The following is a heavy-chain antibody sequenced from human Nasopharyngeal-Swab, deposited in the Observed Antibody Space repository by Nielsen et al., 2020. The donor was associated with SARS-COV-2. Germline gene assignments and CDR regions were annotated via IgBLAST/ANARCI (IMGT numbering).Heavy chain of an antibody. CDR2: ISGYNGDT. Sequence: ASVKVSCKASGYTFSSYGITWVRQAPGQGLEWMGWISGYNGDTNYAQKLQGGVTMTTDTSTSTAYMELGNLRSDDTAVYYCHVDRVSGSEDSYYFHAMDVWGQGTTVTVSS. D-gene: IGHD6-19*01. CDR1: GYTFSSYG. CDR3: HVDRVSGSEDSYYFHAMDV. J-gene: IGHJ6*02. V-gene: IGHV1-18*01.